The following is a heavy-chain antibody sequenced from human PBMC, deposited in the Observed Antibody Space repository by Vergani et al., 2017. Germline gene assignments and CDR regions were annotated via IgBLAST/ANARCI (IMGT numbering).Heavy chain of an antibody. CDR1: GFTFSSYA. CDR2: ISGSGGST. CDR3: AKVIILETLSGPNWFDP. V-gene: IGHV3-23*01. Sequence: EVQLLESGGGLVQPGGSLRLSCAASGFTFSSYAMSWVRQAPGKGLEWVSAISGSGGSTYYADSVKGRFTISRDNSKNTLYLQMNSLRAEDTAVYYCAKVIILETLSGPNWFDPWGQGTLVTVSS. J-gene: IGHJ5*02. D-gene: IGHD2-15*01.